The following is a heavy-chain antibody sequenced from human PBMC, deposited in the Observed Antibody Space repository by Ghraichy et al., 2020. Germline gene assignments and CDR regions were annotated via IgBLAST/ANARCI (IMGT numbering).Heavy chain of an antibody. J-gene: IGHJ4*02. CDR3: ARDGAYYYDSSGYYHDPRVYYFDY. CDR1: GFTFSSYG. D-gene: IGHD3-22*01. Sequence: GGSLRLSCAASGFTFSSYGMHWVRQAPGKGLEWVAVIWYDGSNKYYADSVKGRFTISRDNSKNTLYLQMNSLRAEDTAVYYCARDGAYYYDSSGYYHDPRVYYFDYWGQGTLVTVSS. V-gene: IGHV3-33*01. CDR2: IWYDGSNK.